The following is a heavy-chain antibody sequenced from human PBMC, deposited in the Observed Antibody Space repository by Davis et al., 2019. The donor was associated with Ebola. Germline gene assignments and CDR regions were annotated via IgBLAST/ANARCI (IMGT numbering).Heavy chain of an antibody. V-gene: IGHV3-21*01. Sequence: PGGSLISCAASGFTFSTYSMTWVRQAPGRGLEWVSYISGSSRYIYDAESVKGRFTISRDNAKNSLYLQMNSLRDEDTAVYYCARSGALYTTASHFDSWGQGTLVTVSS. CDR3: ARSGALYTTASHFDS. J-gene: IGHJ4*02. D-gene: IGHD2-2*02. CDR2: ISGSSRYI. CDR1: GFTFSTYS.